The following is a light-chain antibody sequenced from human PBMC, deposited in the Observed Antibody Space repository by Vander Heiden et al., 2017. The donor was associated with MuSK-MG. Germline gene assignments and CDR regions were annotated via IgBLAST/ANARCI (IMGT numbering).Light chain of an antibody. CDR2: AAS. V-gene: IGKV1-39*01. Sequence: DIQMTQSPSSLSASVGDRVTITCRASQSISSYLNWYQQKPGKAPKLLIYAASSLQSAVPSRFSGSGSETDFTLTIISLQPEAFATYYCQQSYSTPLTFGPGTKVDIK. J-gene: IGKJ3*01. CDR1: QSISSY. CDR3: QQSYSTPLT.